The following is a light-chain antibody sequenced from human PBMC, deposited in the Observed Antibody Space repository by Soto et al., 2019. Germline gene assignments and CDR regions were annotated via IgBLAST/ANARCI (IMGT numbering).Light chain of an antibody. CDR1: QSVSDN. CDR3: QQSNNWPYT. CDR2: GAS. V-gene: IGKV3-15*01. Sequence: EVVMTQSPATLSVSPGERATLSCRASQSVSDNLAWYQQKPGQAPRLLIYGASTRATGIPARFSGSGSGTEFTLNISSLQSEDFAVYYCQQSNNWPYTFGQGTKLDIK. J-gene: IGKJ2*01.